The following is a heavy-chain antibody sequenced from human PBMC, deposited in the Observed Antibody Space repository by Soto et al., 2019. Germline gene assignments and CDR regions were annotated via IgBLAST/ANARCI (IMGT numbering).Heavy chain of an antibody. D-gene: IGHD3-3*01. CDR3: ARAGDYDFWSGYTGMDV. J-gene: IGHJ6*02. Sequence: SETLSLTCAVYGGSFSAYYWSWIRQPPGKGLEWIGEINHSGGTSYNPSLKGRVTISVDTSKNQFSLQLNSVTPEDTAVYYCARAGDYDFWSGYTGMDVWGQGTTVTVSS. V-gene: IGHV4-34*01. CDR2: INHSGGT. CDR1: GGSFSAYY.